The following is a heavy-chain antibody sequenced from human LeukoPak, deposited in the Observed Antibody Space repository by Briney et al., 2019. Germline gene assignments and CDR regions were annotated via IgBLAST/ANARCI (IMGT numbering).Heavy chain of an antibody. Sequence: GGSLRLSCAASGFIFSDYYMSWIRQAPGKGLEWLSCISSSGRTIYYADSVKGRFTISRDNAKNSLYLQMSSLRVEDTAVYYCARWRGGMGLLNPPYFDYWGLGTLVTVSS. CDR1: GFIFSDYY. J-gene: IGHJ4*02. CDR2: ISSSGRTI. D-gene: IGHD3-3*01. V-gene: IGHV3-11*04. CDR3: ARWRGGMGLLNPPYFDY.